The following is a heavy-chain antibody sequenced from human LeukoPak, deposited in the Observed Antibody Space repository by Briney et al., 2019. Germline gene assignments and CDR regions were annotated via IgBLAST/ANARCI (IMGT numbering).Heavy chain of an antibody. V-gene: IGHV3-7*01. CDR3: ASRAHFWSGPGG. CDR1: GFTFNKSW. J-gene: IGHJ4*02. D-gene: IGHD3-3*02. CDR2: IKQDGSEK. Sequence: PGGSLRLSCAASGFTFNKSWMSWVRQAPGKGLEWVANIKQDGSEKYYVDSVKGRFTISRDNAKNSLFLQMNSLRAEDTAVYYCASRAHFWSGPGGWGQGTLVTISS.